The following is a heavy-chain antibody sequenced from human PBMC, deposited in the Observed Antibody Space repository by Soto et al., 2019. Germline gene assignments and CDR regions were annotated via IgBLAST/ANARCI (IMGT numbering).Heavy chain of an antibody. J-gene: IGHJ4*02. CDR1: GFTFSGYA. CDR2: ITNGAGGRT. V-gene: IGHV3-23*01. CDR3: AKCRGGDYREYYFDY. D-gene: IGHD3-10*01. Sequence: GGSLRLYCAASGFTFSGYAMSWVRQGPGKGLEWVSTITNGAGGRTYYADYVKGRFTISRDNSMKTRYLQLNTLRAEDTAVYYCAKCRGGDYREYYFDYWGLGTLVTVS.